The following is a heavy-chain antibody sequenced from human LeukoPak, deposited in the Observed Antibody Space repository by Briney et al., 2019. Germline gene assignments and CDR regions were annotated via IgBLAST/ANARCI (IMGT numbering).Heavy chain of an antibody. CDR3: ARLSSYGGNSLAFDI. Sequence: GGSLRLSCAASGFTFDDYGMSWVRQAPGKGLEWVSGINWNGGSTGYADSVKGRFTISRDNAKNSLYLQMNSLRAEDTALYYCARLSSYGGNSLAFDIWGQGTMVTVSS. J-gene: IGHJ3*02. CDR1: GFTFDDYG. V-gene: IGHV3-20*04. D-gene: IGHD4-23*01. CDR2: INWNGGST.